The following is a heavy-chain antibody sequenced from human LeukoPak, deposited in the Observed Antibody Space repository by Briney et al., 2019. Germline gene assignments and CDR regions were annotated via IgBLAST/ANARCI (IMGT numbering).Heavy chain of an antibody. D-gene: IGHD3-22*01. V-gene: IGHV4-59*01. J-gene: IGHJ4*02. CDR3: ARDRYDSSGYYLEY. CDR2: IYYSGST. Sequence: SETLSLTCTVSGGSISSYCWSWIRQPPGKGLEWIGYIYYSGSTNYNPSLKSRVTISVDTSKNQFSLKLSSVTAADTAVYYCARDRYDSSGYYLEYWGQGTLVTVSS. CDR1: GGSISSYC.